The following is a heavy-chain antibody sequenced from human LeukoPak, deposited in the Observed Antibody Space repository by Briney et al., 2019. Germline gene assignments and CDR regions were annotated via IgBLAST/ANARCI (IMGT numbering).Heavy chain of an antibody. CDR3: ATLTGDTLHPVDYYYYYMDV. Sequence: ASVKVSCKASDYTFVSFGITWVRQAPGQGLEWMGWISAYNGNRKIAQKFQGRVTLTTDTSARTAYMELGNLKSDDTAVYYCATLTGDTLHPVDYYYYYMDVWGKGTTVTVSS. CDR2: ISAYNGNR. J-gene: IGHJ6*03. CDR1: DYTFVSFG. D-gene: IGHD7-27*01. V-gene: IGHV1-18*01.